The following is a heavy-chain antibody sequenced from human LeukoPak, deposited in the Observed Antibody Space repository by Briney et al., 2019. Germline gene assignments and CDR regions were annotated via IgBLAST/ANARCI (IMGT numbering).Heavy chain of an antibody. CDR2: ISGRGGKT. V-gene: IGHV3-23*01. D-gene: IGHD2-15*01. J-gene: IGHJ3*02. Sequence: GGTLRLSCEASGFTFSSFGMSWVRQAPGKGLEWVSVISGRGGKTDYADSVKGRFTISRDNAKNSLYLQMNSLRPENMALYYCAKETIYCSGGSCYHDAFDIWGQGTMVTVSS. CDR1: GFTFSSFG. CDR3: AKETIYCSGGSCYHDAFDI.